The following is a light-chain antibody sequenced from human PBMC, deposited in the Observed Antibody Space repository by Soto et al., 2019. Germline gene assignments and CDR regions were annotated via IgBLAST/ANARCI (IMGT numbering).Light chain of an antibody. CDR2: RIF. V-gene: IGKV3-15*01. J-gene: IGKJ1*01. CDR1: QSVSSD. Sequence: EIVMTHSPATLSVSPGETATLSCRASQSVSSDLAWYHQKPGQAPRLVLKRIFIRAIGVPARFSGSGSETEFTLTINGLQSEDSGVYYCLQHYAWPWTFGQGTKVDI. CDR3: LQHYAWPWT.